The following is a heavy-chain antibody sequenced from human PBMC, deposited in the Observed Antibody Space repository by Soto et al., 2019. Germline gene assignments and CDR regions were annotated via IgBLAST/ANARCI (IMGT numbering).Heavy chain of an antibody. D-gene: IGHD2-15*01. CDR2: ISYDGSNK. V-gene: IGHV3-30-3*01. CDR3: AREGPPQGCSGGSCYSFDY. Sequence: QVQLVASGGGVVQPGRSLRLSCAASGFTFSSYAMHWVRQAPGKGLAWVAVISYDGSNKYYADSVKGRFTISRDNSKNPLYLQMNSLRAEDTAVYYCAREGPPQGCSGGSCYSFDYWGQGTLVTVSS. CDR1: GFTFSSYA. J-gene: IGHJ4*02.